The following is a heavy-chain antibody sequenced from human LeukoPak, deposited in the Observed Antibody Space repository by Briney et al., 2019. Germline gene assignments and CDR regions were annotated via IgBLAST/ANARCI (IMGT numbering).Heavy chain of an antibody. CDR1: GDTVSSNSAV. J-gene: IGHJ4*02. V-gene: IGHV6-1*01. CDR3: ARGGSSPDY. D-gene: IGHD6-13*01. Sequence: SQTLSLTCAISGDTVSSNSAVWNWIRQSPSRGLEWLGRTYYRSKWYNDYAVSVKSRITINPDTSNNQFSLQLNSVTPEDTAVYYRARGGSSPDYWGQGTLVTVSS. CDR2: TYYRSKWYN.